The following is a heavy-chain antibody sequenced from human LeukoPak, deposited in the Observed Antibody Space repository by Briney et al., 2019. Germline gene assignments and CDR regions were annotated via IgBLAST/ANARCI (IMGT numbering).Heavy chain of an antibody. J-gene: IGHJ4*02. V-gene: IGHV3-30*02. D-gene: IGHD3-22*01. CDR1: GFTFRSYG. Sequence: GGSLRLSCVASGFTFRSYGIHWVRQAPGKGLEWVAFIRYDGSNKYYADSVKGRFTISRDNSKNTLYLQMNSLRAEDTAVYYCAKGSYYYDSSGYFDYWGQGTLVTVSS. CDR2: IRYDGSNK. CDR3: AKGSYYYDSSGYFDY.